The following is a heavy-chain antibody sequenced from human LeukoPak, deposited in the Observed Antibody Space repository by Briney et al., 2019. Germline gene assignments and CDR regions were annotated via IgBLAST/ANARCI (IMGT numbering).Heavy chain of an antibody. Sequence: PGRSLRLSCAASGFIFSSYDMFWVRQAPGKGLEWVAVIWYDGSNNYYAESVKGRFIISRDTSKNTLYLQMNSLRAEDTAVYYCASTLWFRVNYWGQGTLVTVSS. D-gene: IGHD3-10*01. CDR1: GFIFSSYD. CDR3: ASTLWFRVNY. V-gene: IGHV3-33*01. CDR2: IWYDGSNN. J-gene: IGHJ4*02.